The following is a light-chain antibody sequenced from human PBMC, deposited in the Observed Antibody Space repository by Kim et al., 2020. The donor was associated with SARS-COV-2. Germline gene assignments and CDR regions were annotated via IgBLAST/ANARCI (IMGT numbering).Light chain of an antibody. V-gene: IGKV1-39*01. CDR1: QSVTWF. CDR2: GTS. Sequence: SAPIGDRITITCRASQSVTWFLNWYQQRPGEAPKLLIYGTSRLQRGVPSRFSGTGSGTEFTLTISSLQLEDLATYYCQQSFSSPPTFGQGTKVEIK. J-gene: IGKJ1*01. CDR3: QQSFSSPPT.